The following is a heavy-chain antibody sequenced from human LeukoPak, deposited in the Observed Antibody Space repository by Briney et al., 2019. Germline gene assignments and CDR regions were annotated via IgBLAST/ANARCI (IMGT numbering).Heavy chain of an antibody. Sequence: ASVKVSCKASGYTFTTYALHWVRQAPGQRLEWMGWINAGNGNTKYSQKFQGRVTITRDTSASTAYMELSSLRSEDTAVYYCARDSGSYTYYFDYWGQGTLVTVSS. V-gene: IGHV1-3*01. J-gene: IGHJ4*02. CDR2: INAGNGNT. CDR3: ARDSGSYTYYFDY. CDR1: GYTFTTYA. D-gene: IGHD1-26*01.